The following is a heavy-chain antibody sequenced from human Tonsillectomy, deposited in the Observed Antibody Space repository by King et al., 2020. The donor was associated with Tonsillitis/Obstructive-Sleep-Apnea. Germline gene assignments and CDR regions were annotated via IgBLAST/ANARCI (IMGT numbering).Heavy chain of an antibody. J-gene: IGHJ3*02. CDR1: GGSISSYY. CDR2: IYYSGST. V-gene: IGHV4-59*01. D-gene: IGHD3-22*01. Sequence: QLQESGPGLVKPSETLSLTRTVSGGSISSYYWSWIRQPPGKGLEWIGYIYYSGSTNYNPSLKSRVTISVDTSKNQFSLKLSSVTAADTAVYYCARVTSYYYDSSGLDAFDIWGQGTMVTVSS. CDR3: ARVTSYYYDSSGLDAFDI.